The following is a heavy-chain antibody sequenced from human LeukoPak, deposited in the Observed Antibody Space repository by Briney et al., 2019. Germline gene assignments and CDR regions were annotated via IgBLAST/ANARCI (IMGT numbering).Heavy chain of an antibody. J-gene: IGHJ3*02. Sequence: GGSLRLSCAASGFTFSSYELYWVRQGPGEGLEWVSYISSGGIIKYADSVKGQFTISRDDAKKSLYLQMNSLRAEDTAIYYCGAGRQFVGAFDIWGQGTLVTVSS. CDR2: ISSGGII. CDR1: GFTFSSYE. CDR3: GAGRQFVGAFDI. V-gene: IGHV3-48*03. D-gene: IGHD3-10*01.